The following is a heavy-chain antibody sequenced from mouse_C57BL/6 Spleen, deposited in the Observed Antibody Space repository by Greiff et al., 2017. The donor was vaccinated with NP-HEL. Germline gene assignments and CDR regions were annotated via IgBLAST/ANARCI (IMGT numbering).Heavy chain of an antibody. J-gene: IGHJ1*03. Sequence: EVQLQQSGPELVKPGASVKMSCKASGYTFTDYNMHWVKQSHGKSLEWIGYINPNNGGTSYNQKFKGKATLTVNKSSSTAYMELRSLTSEDSAVYYCARGMVYYGSRTGYFDVWGTGTTVTVSS. CDR3: ARGMVYYGSRTGYFDV. V-gene: IGHV1-22*01. CDR2: INPNNGGT. CDR1: GYTFTDYN. D-gene: IGHD1-1*01.